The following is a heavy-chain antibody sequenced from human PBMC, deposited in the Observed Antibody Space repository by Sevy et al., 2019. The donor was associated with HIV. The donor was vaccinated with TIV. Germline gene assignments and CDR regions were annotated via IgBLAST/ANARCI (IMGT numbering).Heavy chain of an antibody. CDR1: GYTFTSYG. J-gene: IGHJ6*02. CDR2: ISAYNGNT. Sequence: GASVKVSCKASGYTFTSYGISWVRQAPGQGLEWMGWISAYNGNTNYAQKLQGRVTMTTDTSTSTAYMELRSLRSDDTAVYYCARDRRVGWYCSSTSCYDYYYYGMDVWGQGTTVTVSS. D-gene: IGHD2-2*01. CDR3: ARDRRVGWYCSSTSCYDYYYYGMDV. V-gene: IGHV1-18*01.